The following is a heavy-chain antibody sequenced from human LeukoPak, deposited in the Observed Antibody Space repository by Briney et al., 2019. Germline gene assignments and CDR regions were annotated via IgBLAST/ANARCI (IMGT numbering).Heavy chain of an antibody. CDR1: GYTFTGYY. CDR3: ARDTITVTTPYFDY. CDR2: INSDSGGT. V-gene: IGHV1-2*02. J-gene: IGHJ4*02. Sequence: ASVKVSCKASGYTFTGYYIDWVRQAPGQGLEWMGWINSDSGGTNYAQKFQGRVTMTRDTSTSAAYMELSSLRSDDTAFYYCARDTITVTTPYFDYWGQGTLVTVPS. D-gene: IGHD4-17*01.